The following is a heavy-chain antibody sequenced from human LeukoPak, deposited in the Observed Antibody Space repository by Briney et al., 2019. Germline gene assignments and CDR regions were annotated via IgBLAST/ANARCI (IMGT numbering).Heavy chain of an antibody. CDR3: ARQNSSWYYYYYGMDV. Sequence: SETLSLTCTVSGGSISSYYWSWNRQPPGKGLEWIGYIYYSGSTNYNPSLKSRVTISVDTSKNQFSLKLSSVTAADTAVYYCARQNSSWYYYYYGMDVWGQGTTVTVSS. CDR1: GGSISSYY. D-gene: IGHD6-13*01. J-gene: IGHJ6*02. V-gene: IGHV4-59*08. CDR2: IYYSGST.